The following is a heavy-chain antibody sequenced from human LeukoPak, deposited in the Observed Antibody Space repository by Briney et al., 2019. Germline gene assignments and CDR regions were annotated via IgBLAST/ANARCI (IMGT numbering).Heavy chain of an antibody. V-gene: IGHV4-59*01. D-gene: IGHD1-7*01. CDR1: GGSISSYY. J-gene: IGHJ2*01. CDR2: IYYSGST. Sequence: SETLSLTCTVSGGSISSYYWSWIRQPPGKGLGWVGYIYYSGSTNYNPSLKSRVTISVDTSKNQFSLKLSSVPAADTAVYYCARGRLGLPWYFDLWGRGTLVTVSS. CDR3: ARGRLGLPWYFDL.